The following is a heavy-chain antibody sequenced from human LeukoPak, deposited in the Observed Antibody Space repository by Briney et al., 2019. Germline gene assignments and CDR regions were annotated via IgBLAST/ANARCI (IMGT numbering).Heavy chain of an antibody. CDR3: ARGRQLQLGHFDY. Sequence: GGSLRLSCAASGFTVSSNYMSWVRQAPGKGLEWVSVIYSGASTYYADSVKGRFTISRDNSKNTLYLQMNSLRAEDTAVYYCARGRQLQLGHFDYWGQGTLVTVSS. J-gene: IGHJ4*02. D-gene: IGHD2-2*01. CDR2: IYSGAST. V-gene: IGHV3-53*01. CDR1: GFTVSSNY.